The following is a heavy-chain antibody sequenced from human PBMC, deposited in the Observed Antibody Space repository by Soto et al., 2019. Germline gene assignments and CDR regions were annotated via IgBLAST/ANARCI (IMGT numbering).Heavy chain of an antibody. CDR2: IGTAGDT. CDR1: GFTFSSYD. D-gene: IGHD3-22*01. Sequence: GGALRLSCSASGFTFSSYDMHWVRQGPGKGLEWVSAIGTAGDTNYAGSVKGRFTISRENAKNSLYLQMNSLRAGDTAIYFCARAIGPTLFDYWGQGTLVTVSS. V-gene: IGHV3-13*04. CDR3: ARAIGPTLFDY. J-gene: IGHJ4*02.